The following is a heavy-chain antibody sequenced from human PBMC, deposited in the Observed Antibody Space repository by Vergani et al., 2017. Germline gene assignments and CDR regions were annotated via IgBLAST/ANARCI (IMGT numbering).Heavy chain of an antibody. J-gene: IGHJ4*02. Sequence: QLQLQESGPGLVKPSETLSLTCTVSGGSITYGAFYWGWIRQSPGKGLEWIGSIYYSENKFYNPSLESRVTLSIDTTKNQFSLEVTSVTAADTASYFCARTESFILRYFHWALWGQGTLVTVSS. D-gene: IGHD3-9*01. CDR1: GGSITYGAFY. V-gene: IGHV4-39*01. CDR3: ARTESFILRYFHWAL. CDR2: IYYSENK.